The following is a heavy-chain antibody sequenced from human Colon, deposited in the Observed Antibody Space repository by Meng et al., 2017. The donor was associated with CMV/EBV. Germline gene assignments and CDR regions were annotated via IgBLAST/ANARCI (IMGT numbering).Heavy chain of an antibody. V-gene: IGHV1-18*04. D-gene: IGHD3-22*01. J-gene: IGHJ3*02. CDR1: DYKFDSYY. CDR2: ISGFNGKT. Sequence: ASVKVSCKASDYKFDSYYFNFVRQAPGQGLEWMGWISGFNGKTKHAQKVQGRVTLTTDTSTSTAYMELRSLTSDDTALYYCAVDSSGSNDAFDIWGQGTMVTVSS. CDR3: AVDSSGSNDAFDI.